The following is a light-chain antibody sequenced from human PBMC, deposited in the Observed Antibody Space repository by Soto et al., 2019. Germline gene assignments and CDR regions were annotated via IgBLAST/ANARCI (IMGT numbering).Light chain of an antibody. CDR3: QSYDSSLSGGV. V-gene: IGLV1-40*01. Sequence: QSVLTQPPSVSGAPGQRVTISCTGSSSNIGAGYDVHWYQQLPGTAPKVLIYGNNNRPSGVPDRFSGSKSGTSGSLAITGLQAEDEADYYCQSYDSSLSGGVFGGGTQLTVL. CDR2: GNN. J-gene: IGLJ2*01. CDR1: SSNIGAGYD.